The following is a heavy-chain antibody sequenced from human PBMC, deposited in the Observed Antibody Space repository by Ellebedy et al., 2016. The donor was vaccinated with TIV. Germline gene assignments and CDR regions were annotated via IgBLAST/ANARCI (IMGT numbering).Heavy chain of an antibody. CDR2: IIGSGGST. D-gene: IGHD1-1*01. V-gene: IGHV3-23*01. CDR3: VTYNRREFEY. Sequence: GGSLRLXXAASGFTINNYAMTWVRQAPGKGLEWVSLIIGSGGSTFYADSVKGRFTISRDNSKNTLYLQMNSLRAEDTAVYYCVTYNRREFEYWGQGTLVIVSS. CDR1: GFTINNYA. J-gene: IGHJ4*02.